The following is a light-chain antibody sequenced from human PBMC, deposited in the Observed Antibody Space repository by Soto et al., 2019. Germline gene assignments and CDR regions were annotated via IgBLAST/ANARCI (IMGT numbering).Light chain of an antibody. CDR2: QAS. CDR3: QQYNTYPTWT. V-gene: IGKV1-5*03. J-gene: IGKJ1*01. CDR1: QSISSW. Sequence: DIQMTQSPSTLSASVGDRVTITCRASQSISSWLAWYQQKPGKAPKLLIYQASSLESGVPSRFSGSGSGTEFTLTISRLQPDYFATYHCQQYNTYPTWTFGQGTKVEI.